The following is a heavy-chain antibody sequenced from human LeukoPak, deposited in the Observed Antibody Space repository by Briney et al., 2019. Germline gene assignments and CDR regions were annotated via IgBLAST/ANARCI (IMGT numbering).Heavy chain of an antibody. CDR3: VRDHSYSAWYGGD. CDR1: GFTFSTYW. D-gene: IGHD6-19*01. V-gene: IGHV3-7*04. J-gene: IGHJ4*02. CDR2: INQDGSGK. Sequence: PGGSLRLSCAASGFTFSTYWMTWVRQAPGKGLEWVANINQDGSGKYYVDSVKGRFTVSRDNAKNSLSLQMSSLRAEDTAVYYCVRDHSYSAWYGGDWGQGTLVTVPS.